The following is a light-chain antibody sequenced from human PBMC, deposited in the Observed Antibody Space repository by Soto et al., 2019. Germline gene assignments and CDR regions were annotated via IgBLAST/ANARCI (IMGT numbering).Light chain of an antibody. V-gene: IGLV2-14*03. CDR1: SSNVVGYSY. CDR2: DVS. CDR3: SQYPPRNTRYPV. Sequence: SVLSHPAYASGSPGQWIPTSATGTSSNVVGYSYDVWYHHHPGKAPTLMIFDVSNRPSAVSHRFSSSKSCNTASLTISGLQHADDADYYCSQYPPRNTRYPVFGTGTKVTVL. J-gene: IGLJ1*01.